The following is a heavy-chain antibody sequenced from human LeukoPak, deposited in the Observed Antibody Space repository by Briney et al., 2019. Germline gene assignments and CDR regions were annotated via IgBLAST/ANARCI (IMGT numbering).Heavy chain of an antibody. CDR1: GYSFTGYW. J-gene: IGHJ4*02. V-gene: IGHV5-51*01. CDR3: ARHLLFGVRLGPLDY. Sequence: GESLKISCKGSGYSFTGYWIAWVRHMPGKGLEEMGIIYPGDSDTRYSPSFQGQVTISADKSINTAYLQVNSLKASDTATYYCARHLLFGVRLGPLDYWGQGTLVTVSS. CDR2: IYPGDSDT. D-gene: IGHD3-3*01.